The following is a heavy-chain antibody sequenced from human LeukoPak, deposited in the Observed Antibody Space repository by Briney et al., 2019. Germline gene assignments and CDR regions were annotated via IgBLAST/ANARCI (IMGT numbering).Heavy chain of an antibody. D-gene: IGHD6-19*01. CDR2: INTNTGNP. CDR1: GGTFSSYA. V-gene: IGHV7-4-1*02. CDR3: ARANPGYSSGWYATAADY. J-gene: IGHJ4*02. Sequence: ASVKVSCKASGGTFSSYAISWVRQAPGQGLEWMGWINTNTGNPTYAQGFTGRFVFSLDTSVSTAYLQISSLKAEDTAEYYCARANPGYSSGWYATAADYWGQGTLVTVSS.